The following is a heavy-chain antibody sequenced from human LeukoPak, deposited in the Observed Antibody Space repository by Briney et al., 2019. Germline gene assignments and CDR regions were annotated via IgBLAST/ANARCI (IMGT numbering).Heavy chain of an antibody. CDR3: ARAYGSGSYLFDY. V-gene: IGHV4-59*01. D-gene: IGHD3-10*01. J-gene: IGHJ4*02. Sequence: SETLSLTCTVSGGSISSYYWSWIRQPPGKGLEWIGYIYYSGSTNYNPSLKSRVTISVDTSKNQFSLKLSSVTAADTAVYYCARAYGSGSYLFDYWGQGPLVSVSS. CDR1: GGSISSYY. CDR2: IYYSGST.